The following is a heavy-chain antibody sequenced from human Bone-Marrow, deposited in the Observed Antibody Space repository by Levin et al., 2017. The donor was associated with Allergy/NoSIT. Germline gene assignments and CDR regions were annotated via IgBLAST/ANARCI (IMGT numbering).Heavy chain of an antibody. CDR2: ISMTGSIM. Sequence: PSGGSLRLSCAASGFTFNKYAMNWVRQAPGKGLEWVSYISMTGSIMQYADSVKGRFTISRDDAKNSLFLQMTSLRDEDTAVYYCARDYCSASSCYFKFDSWGQGTLVTVSS. J-gene: IGHJ4*02. CDR1: GFTFNKYA. V-gene: IGHV3-48*02. D-gene: IGHD2-15*01. CDR3: ARDYCSASSCYFKFDS.